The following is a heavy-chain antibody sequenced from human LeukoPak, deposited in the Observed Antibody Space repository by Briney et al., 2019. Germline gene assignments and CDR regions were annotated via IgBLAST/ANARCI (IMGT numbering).Heavy chain of an antibody. Sequence: PGGSLRLSCAASGFTFSSYGMHWVRQAPGKGLEWVAFIRYDGSNKYYADSVKGRFTISRDNSKNTLYLQMNSLRVEDTAVYYCTRDSDGDYSPFDYWGQGTLVTVSS. CDR2: IRYDGSNK. CDR1: GFTFSSYG. D-gene: IGHD4-17*01. V-gene: IGHV3-30*02. J-gene: IGHJ4*02. CDR3: TRDSDGDYSPFDY.